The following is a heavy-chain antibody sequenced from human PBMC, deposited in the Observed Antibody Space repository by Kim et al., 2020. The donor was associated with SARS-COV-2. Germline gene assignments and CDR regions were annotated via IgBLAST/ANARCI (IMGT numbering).Heavy chain of an antibody. D-gene: IGHD6-13*01. Sequence: ASVKVSCKASGYTFTSYGISWVRQAPGQGLEWMGWISAYNGNTNYAQKLQGRVTMTTDTSTSTAYMELRSLRSDDTAVYYCARDQYPSSSWEPIGPGFDYWGQGTLVTVSS. J-gene: IGHJ4*02. CDR2: ISAYNGNT. CDR3: ARDQYPSSSWEPIGPGFDY. CDR1: GYTFTSYG. V-gene: IGHV1-18*01.